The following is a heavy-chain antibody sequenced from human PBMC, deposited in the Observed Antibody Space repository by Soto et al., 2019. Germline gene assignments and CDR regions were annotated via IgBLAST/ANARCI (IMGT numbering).Heavy chain of an antibody. V-gene: IGHV3-30-3*01. J-gene: IGHJ6*02. D-gene: IGHD3-10*01. CDR3: ARDGSVSYYMFPDHYAMDV. CDR1: GFTFSSYA. Sequence: QVQLVESGGGVVQPGRSLRLSCAASGFTFSSYAMHWVRQAPGKGLEWVAVVSYDGSNKYYADSVRGRFTISRDNSKNTRYLQFNSLRAEDTAVYYCARDGSVSYYMFPDHYAMDVWGQGTTVTVSS. CDR2: VSYDGSNK.